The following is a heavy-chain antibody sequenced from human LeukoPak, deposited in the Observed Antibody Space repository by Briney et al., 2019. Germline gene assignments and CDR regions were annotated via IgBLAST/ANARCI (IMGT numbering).Heavy chain of an antibody. Sequence: GASVKVSCKAAGYTFTSYDLNWVRQASGQGLEWMGWMNPNTGNTDYAQKFQGRGTMTRNTSTSTAYLELRSLRSEDTAVYYCARGFLGRNPVFWGQGTLVTVSS. CDR1: GYTFTSYD. CDR3: ARGFLGRNPVF. J-gene: IGHJ4*02. D-gene: IGHD2/OR15-2a*01. V-gene: IGHV1-8*01. CDR2: MNPNTGNT.